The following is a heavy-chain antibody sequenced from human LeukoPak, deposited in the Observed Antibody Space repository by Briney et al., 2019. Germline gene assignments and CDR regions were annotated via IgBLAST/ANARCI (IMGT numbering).Heavy chain of an antibody. CDR3: ATRFSLELLYQNFDY. V-gene: IGHV1-3*01. CDR2: INPGNGNT. Sequence: ASVKVSCKASGYTFTNYVMHWVRQAPGQRLEWMGWINPGNGNTKYSQKFQGRVTITRDTSASTAYMELSSLRSEDTAVYYCATRFSLELLYQNFDYWGQGTLVTVSS. CDR1: GYTFTNYV. J-gene: IGHJ4*02. D-gene: IGHD1-7*01.